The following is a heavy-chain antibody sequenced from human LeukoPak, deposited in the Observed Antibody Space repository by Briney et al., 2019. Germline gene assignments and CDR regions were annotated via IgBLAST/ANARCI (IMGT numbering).Heavy chain of an antibody. D-gene: IGHD6-13*01. CDR2: IIPIFGTA. V-gene: IGHV1-69*13. CDR3: ASAAAGTSHYYYYCYMDV. Sequence: SVKVSCKASGGTFSSYAISWVRQAPGQGLEWMGGIIPIFGTANYAQKFQGRVTITADESTSTAYMELSSLRSEDTAVYYCASAAAGTSHYYYYCYMDVWGKGTTVTVSS. J-gene: IGHJ6*03. CDR1: GGTFSSYA.